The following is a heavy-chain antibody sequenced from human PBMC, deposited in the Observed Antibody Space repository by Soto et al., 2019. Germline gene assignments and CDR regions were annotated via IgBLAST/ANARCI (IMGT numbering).Heavy chain of an antibody. Sequence: EVHLLESGGGLEQPGGSLRLSCAASGFSFSNYAMHWVRQAPGKGLEWVSAISGGGSTTYYADSVKGRFTISRDNSKNTLYLQMNSLRADDTAVYFCAKFRPAEIRFLEWTNLRGGSDYWGQGTLVTVSS. J-gene: IGHJ4*02. D-gene: IGHD3-3*01. CDR3: AKFRPAEIRFLEWTNLRGGSDY. CDR2: ISGGGSTT. V-gene: IGHV3-23*01. CDR1: GFSFSNYA.